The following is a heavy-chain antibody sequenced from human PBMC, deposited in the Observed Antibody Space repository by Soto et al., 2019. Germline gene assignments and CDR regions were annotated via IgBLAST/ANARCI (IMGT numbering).Heavy chain of an antibody. Sequence: QVQLVQSGAEVKKPGSSVKVSCKASGGTFSSYTISWVRQAPGQGLEWMGRIIPILGIANYAQKFQGRVTITADKSTSTAYMELSSLRSEDTAVYYCARGGYCSGGSCLNWFDPWGQGTLVTVSS. D-gene: IGHD2-15*01. CDR3: ARGGYCSGGSCLNWFDP. CDR2: IIPILGIA. CDR1: GGTFSSYT. J-gene: IGHJ5*02. V-gene: IGHV1-69*02.